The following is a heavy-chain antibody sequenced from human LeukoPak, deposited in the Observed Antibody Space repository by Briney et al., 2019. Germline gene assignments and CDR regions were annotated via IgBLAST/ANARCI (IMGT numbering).Heavy chain of an antibody. CDR3: ARDGPRDYYGMDV. CDR2: IYYSGST. J-gene: IGHJ6*02. V-gene: IGHV4-59*01. CDR1: GGSISSYY. Sequence: SETLSLTCTVSGGSISSYYWSWIRQPPGKGLEWIGYIYYSGSTNYNPSLKSRVTISVDTSKNQFSLKLSSVTAADTAVYYCARDGPRDYYGMDVWGQGTTVTVSS.